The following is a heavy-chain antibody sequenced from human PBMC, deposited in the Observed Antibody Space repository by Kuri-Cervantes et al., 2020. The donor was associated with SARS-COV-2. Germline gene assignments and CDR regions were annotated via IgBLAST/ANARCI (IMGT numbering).Heavy chain of an antibody. D-gene: IGHD2-21*01. CDR1: GDTFTYHF. CDR3: ARSGPGAISREDDAFDI. J-gene: IGHJ3*02. Sequence: SVKVSCKASGDTFTYHFLHWVRQAPGQAPEWMGWITPFNGNTNYAQKFQDRVTITRDRSASTAYMELSSLRSEDTAMYYCARSGPGAISREDDAFDIWGQGTMVTVSS. V-gene: IGHV1-45*02. CDR2: ITPFNGNT.